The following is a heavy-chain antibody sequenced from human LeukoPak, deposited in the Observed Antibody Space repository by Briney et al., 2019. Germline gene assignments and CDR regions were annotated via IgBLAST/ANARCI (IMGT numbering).Heavy chain of an antibody. J-gene: IGHJ4*02. CDR2: IYYSGST. V-gene: IGHV4-59*12. CDR3: AREEGDFWSGYWDPFDY. D-gene: IGHD3-3*01. Sequence: PSETLSLTCTVSGGSISSYYWSWIRQPPGKGLEWIGYIYYSGSTNYNPSLKSRVTISVDTSKNQFSLKLSSVTAADTAVYYCAREEGDFWSGYWDPFDYWGQGTLVTVSS. CDR1: GGSISSYY.